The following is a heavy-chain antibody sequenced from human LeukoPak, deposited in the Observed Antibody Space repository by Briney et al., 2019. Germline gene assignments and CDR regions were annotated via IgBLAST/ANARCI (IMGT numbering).Heavy chain of an antibody. V-gene: IGHV1-8*01. CDR1: GYTFTSYD. Sequence: ASVKISCKASGYTFTSYDINWVRQATGQGLEWMGWMNPNSGNTGYAQKFQGRVTMTRNTSISTAYMELSSLRSEDTAVYYCARVLKLRYFDWLPYYYYYMDVWGKGTTVTISS. CDR2: MNPNSGNT. J-gene: IGHJ6*03. CDR3: ARVLKLRYFDWLPYYYYYMDV. D-gene: IGHD3-9*01.